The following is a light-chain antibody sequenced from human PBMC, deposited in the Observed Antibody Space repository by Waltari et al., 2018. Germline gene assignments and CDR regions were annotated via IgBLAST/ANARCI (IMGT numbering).Light chain of an antibody. J-gene: IGLJ1*01. CDR2: EGS. CDR1: SSDAGSYNL. Sequence: QSALTQPASVSGSPGQSITISCTGPSSDAGSYNLVSWYQQHPGKAPKLMIYEGSKRPSGVSNRFSGSKSGNTAYLTISGLQAEDEADYYCCSYAGSSTLGVFGTGTKVTVL. CDR3: CSYAGSSTLGV. V-gene: IGLV2-23*01.